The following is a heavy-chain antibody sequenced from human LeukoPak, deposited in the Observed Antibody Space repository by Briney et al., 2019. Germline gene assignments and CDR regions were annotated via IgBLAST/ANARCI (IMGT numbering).Heavy chain of an antibody. CDR2: IHHGGNT. V-gene: IGHV4-38-2*02. CDR3: AKVWIAVAGTTLGAFDI. J-gene: IGHJ3*02. Sequence: SETLSLTCTVSGYSISSDYYWGWIRQPPGKGLEWIGSIHHGGNTYYNPSLKSRVTISVDTSKNQFSLRLRSVTAADTAVYYCAKVWIAVAGTTLGAFDIWGQGTMVTVSS. D-gene: IGHD6-19*01. CDR1: GYSISSDYY.